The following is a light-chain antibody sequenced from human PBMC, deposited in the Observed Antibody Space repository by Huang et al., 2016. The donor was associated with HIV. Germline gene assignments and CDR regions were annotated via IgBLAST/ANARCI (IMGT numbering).Light chain of an antibody. J-gene: IGKJ4*01. CDR1: QDISNY. CDR3: QQYDNLPLT. Sequence: DIQMTQSPSSLSASVVYRITITCRASQDISNYLNWYQQRPGEAPNRLNSDASNLEAGVPSRFSGSVSETDLTFTIGSLQPEDVATYYCQQYDNLPLTFGGGTKVEI. V-gene: IGKV1-33*01. CDR2: DAS.